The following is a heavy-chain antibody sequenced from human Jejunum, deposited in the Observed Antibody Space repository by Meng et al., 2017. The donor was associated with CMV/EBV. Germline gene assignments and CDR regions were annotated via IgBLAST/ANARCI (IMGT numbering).Heavy chain of an antibody. Sequence: QGQLMQSGAEVKEPGSSMEVSCKSSGGSVNNYAFNWVRQAPGQGLEWMGGIIAIFKTPNYAQKFQGRLTITADESTGTSYMELTSLTSEDTAVYYCARGFLNGYQPFDYWGQGTLVTVSS. CDR3: ARGFLNGYQPFDY. CDR1: GGSVNNYA. D-gene: IGHD5-24*01. J-gene: IGHJ4*02. V-gene: IGHV1-69*12. CDR2: IIAIFKTP.